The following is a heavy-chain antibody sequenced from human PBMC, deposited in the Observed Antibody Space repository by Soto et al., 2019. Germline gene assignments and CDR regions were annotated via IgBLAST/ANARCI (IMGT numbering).Heavy chain of an antibody. CDR3: AGGADVWGGIPFDY. Sequence: QVQLPQWGAGLLKPSDTLSLTCAVYGGSFRGYYWTWIRQPPGKGLEWLGEINHSGSTNYNPSLKGRVTISVDTSKNQFSLDLGSVAAGDTAVYYWAGGADVWGGIPFDYWGQGTLVTVSS. V-gene: IGHV4-34*01. D-gene: IGHD3-3*01. J-gene: IGHJ4*02. CDR2: INHSGST. CDR1: GGSFRGYY.